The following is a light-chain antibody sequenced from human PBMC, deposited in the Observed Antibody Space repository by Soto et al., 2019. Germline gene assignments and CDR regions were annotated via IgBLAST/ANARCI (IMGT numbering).Light chain of an antibody. J-gene: IGLJ1*01. CDR1: SSNIGAGYD. V-gene: IGLV1-40*01. Sequence: QSVLTQPPSVSGAPGQRVTNSCTGSSSNIGAGYDVHWFQQLPGTAPKLLIYTNSNRPSGVPDRFSGSKSGTSASLAITGLQAEDEADYFCQSYDKSLSGLYVFGTGTKLTVL. CDR3: QSYDKSLSGLYV. CDR2: TNS.